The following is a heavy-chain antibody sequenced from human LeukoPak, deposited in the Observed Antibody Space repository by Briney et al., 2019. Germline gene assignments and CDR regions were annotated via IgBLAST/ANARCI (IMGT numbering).Heavy chain of an antibody. J-gene: IGHJ6*02. V-gene: IGHV3-7*03. CDR1: GFNFANHA. D-gene: IGHD3-3*01. CDR3: ARSPPTYYDFWSGYYRGYYGMDV. CDR2: IKQDGSEK. Sequence: PGGSLRLSCAASGFNFANHAMSWVRQTPGKGLEWVANIKQDGSEKYYVDSVKGRFTISRDNAKNSLYLQMNSLRAEDTAVYYCARSPPTYYDFWSGYYRGYYGMDVWGQGTTVTVSS.